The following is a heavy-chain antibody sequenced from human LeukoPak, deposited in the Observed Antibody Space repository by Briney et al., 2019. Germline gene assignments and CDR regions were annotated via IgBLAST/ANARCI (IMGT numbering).Heavy chain of an antibody. CDR1: GFTFSGYW. J-gene: IGHJ4*02. CDR3: ARMSRYGLDY. V-gene: IGHV3-7*04. Sequence: GGSLRLSCAASGFTFSGYWMSWVRQAPGKGPEWLANIKSDGSEKYYVDSVKGRFTISRDNAKNSLYPQMNSLRPEDTAVYYCARMSRYGLDYWGQGTLVTVSS. CDR2: IKSDGSEK. D-gene: IGHD3-16*01.